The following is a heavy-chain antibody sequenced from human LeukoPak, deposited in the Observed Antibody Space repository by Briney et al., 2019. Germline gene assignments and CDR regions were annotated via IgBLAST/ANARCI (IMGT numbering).Heavy chain of an antibody. CDR3: ARFVGANYYDSGGRHDHFDY. J-gene: IGHJ4*02. V-gene: IGHV3-7*01. D-gene: IGHD3-22*01. CDR1: GFTFSSYW. Sequence: GGSLRLSCAASGFTFSSYWMSWVRQAPGKGLEWVANIKQDGSEKYYVDSVKGRFTISRDNAKNSLYLQMNSLRAEDTAVYYCARFVGANYYDSGGRHDHFDYWGQGTLVTVSS. CDR2: IKQDGSEK.